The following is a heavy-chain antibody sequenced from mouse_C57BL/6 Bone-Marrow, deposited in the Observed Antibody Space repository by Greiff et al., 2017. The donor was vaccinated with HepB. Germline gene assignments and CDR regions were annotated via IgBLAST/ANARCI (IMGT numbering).Heavy chain of an antibody. Sequence: EVQLVESGGGLVKPGGSLKLSCAASGFTFSSYAMSWVRQTPEKRLEWVATISDGGSYTYYPDNVKGRFTISRDNAKNNLYLQMSHLKSEDTAMYYCARDGYYGGDWYFDVWGTGTTVTVSS. CDR1: GFTFSSYA. D-gene: IGHD2-3*01. CDR2: ISDGGSYT. V-gene: IGHV5-4*01. J-gene: IGHJ1*03. CDR3: ARDGYYGGDWYFDV.